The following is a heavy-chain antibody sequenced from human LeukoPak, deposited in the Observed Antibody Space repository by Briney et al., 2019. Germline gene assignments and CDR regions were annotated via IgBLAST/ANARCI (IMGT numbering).Heavy chain of an antibody. CDR2: ISGSGGST. CDR3: AKYSAPGMVATEVDY. J-gene: IGHJ4*02. V-gene: IGHV3-23*01. D-gene: IGHD5-12*01. CDR1: GFTFSSYA. Sequence: GGSLRLSCAASGFTFSSYAMSWVRQAPGKGLEWVSAISGSGGSTYYADSVKGRFTISRDNSKNTLYLKMNSLRAEDTAVYYCAKYSAPGMVATEVDYWGQGTLVTVSS.